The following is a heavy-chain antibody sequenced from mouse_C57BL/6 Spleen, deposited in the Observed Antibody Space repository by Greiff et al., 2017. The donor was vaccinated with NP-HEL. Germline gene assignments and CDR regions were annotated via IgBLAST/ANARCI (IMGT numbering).Heavy chain of an antibody. J-gene: IGHJ2*01. D-gene: IGHD1-1*01. V-gene: IGHV1-82*01. Sequence: VQLHQSGPELVKPGASVKISCKASGYAFSSSWMNWVKQRPGKGLEWIGRIYPGDGDTNYNGKFKGKATLTADKSSSTAYMQLSSLTSEDSAVYFCARRDYYGRGGFDYWGQGTTLTVSS. CDR3: ARRDYYGRGGFDY. CDR1: GYAFSSSW. CDR2: IYPGDGDT.